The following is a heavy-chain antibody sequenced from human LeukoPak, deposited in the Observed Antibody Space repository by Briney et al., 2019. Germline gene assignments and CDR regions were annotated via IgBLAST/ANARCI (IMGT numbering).Heavy chain of an antibody. V-gene: IGHV4-31*03. CDR2: IYYSGST. D-gene: IGHD2-21*02. Sequence: SETLSLTCTVSGGSISSGGYYWSWSRQHPGKGLEWIGYIYYSGSTYYNPSLKSRVTISVDTSKNQFSLKLSSVTAEDTAAYYCARGDRDPFDYWGQGTLVTVSS. CDR1: GGSISSGGYY. CDR3: ARGDRDPFDY. J-gene: IGHJ4*02.